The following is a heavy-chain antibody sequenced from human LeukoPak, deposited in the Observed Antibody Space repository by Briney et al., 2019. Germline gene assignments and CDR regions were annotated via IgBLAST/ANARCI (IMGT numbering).Heavy chain of an antibody. Sequence: SETLSLTCTVSGGSISSYYWSWIRQPPGKGLEWIGYIYYSGSTNYNPSLKSRVTISVDTSKNQFSLKLSSVTAADTAVYYCAKLDHRGGWFDLWGRGTLVTVSS. CDR2: IYYSGST. CDR1: GGSISSYY. J-gene: IGHJ2*01. V-gene: IGHV4-59*08. D-gene: IGHD4-23*01. CDR3: AKLDHRGGWFDL.